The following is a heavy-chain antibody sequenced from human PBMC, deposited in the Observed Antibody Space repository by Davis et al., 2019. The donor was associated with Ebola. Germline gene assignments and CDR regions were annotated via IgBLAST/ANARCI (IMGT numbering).Heavy chain of an antibody. D-gene: IGHD3-22*01. Sequence: PSETLSLTSTVSGGSFTTYYWSWIRQHPGKGLAWIGYIYYCGITFYTPSLKSRVTISVDTSKNQFSLKLSSVTAADTAVYYCARDDPYYYDSSGYYPIGAFDIWGQGTMVTVSS. CDR2: IYYCGIT. J-gene: IGHJ3*02. CDR1: GGSFTTYY. CDR3: ARDDPYYYDSSGYYPIGAFDI. V-gene: IGHV4-59*06.